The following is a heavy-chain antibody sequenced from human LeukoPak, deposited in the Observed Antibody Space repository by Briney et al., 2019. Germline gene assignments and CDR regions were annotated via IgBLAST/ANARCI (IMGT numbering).Heavy chain of an antibody. V-gene: IGHV4-39*02. Sequence: SETLSLTCTVSGGSISSYYWGWIRQPPGKGLEWIGSIYYSGSTYYNPSLKSRVTISVDTSKNQFSLNLSSVTAADTAVYYCARDDRDYYGSGSIFDYWGQGTLVTVSS. CDR3: ARDDRDYYGSGSIFDY. CDR1: GGSISSYY. CDR2: IYYSGST. D-gene: IGHD3-10*01. J-gene: IGHJ4*02.